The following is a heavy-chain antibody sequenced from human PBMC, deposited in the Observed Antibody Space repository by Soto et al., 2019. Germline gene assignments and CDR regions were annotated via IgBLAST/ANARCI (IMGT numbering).Heavy chain of an antibody. D-gene: IGHD2-15*01. Sequence: QVQLVQSGAEVKKPGSSVKVSCKASGGTFSSYVISWVRQAHGQGLEWMGGIIPISGTANYAQKFQGRVTITGDESTSTAYMELSSLRSEDTAVYYCARGDCSGGSCYSYYGVDVWGQGTTVTVSS. V-gene: IGHV1-69*12. CDR3: ARGDCSGGSCYSYYGVDV. J-gene: IGHJ6*02. CDR2: IIPISGTA. CDR1: GGTFSSYV.